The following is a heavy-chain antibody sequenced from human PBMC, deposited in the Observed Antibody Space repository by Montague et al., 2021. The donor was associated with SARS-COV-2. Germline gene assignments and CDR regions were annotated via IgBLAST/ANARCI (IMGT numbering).Heavy chain of an antibody. CDR2: IYYSGST. CDR3: ARFPTSYYYDSEAAPATPDAFDI. CDR1: GGSISSSSYY. V-gene: IGHV4-39*01. D-gene: IGHD3-22*01. Sequence: SETLSLTCTVSGGSISSSSYYWGWIRQPPGKGLEWIGSIYYSGSTYYNPSLKSRVTISVDTSKNQFSLKLSSVTAADTAVYYCARFPTSYYYDSEAAPATPDAFDIWGQGTMVPVSS. J-gene: IGHJ3*02.